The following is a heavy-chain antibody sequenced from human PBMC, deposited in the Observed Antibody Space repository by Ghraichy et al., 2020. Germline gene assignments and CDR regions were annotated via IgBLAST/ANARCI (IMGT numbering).Heavy chain of an antibody. CDR2: ISSSSRTL. D-gene: IGHD4-23*01. V-gene: IGHV3-48*02. J-gene: IGHJ6*02. CDR1: GFSFSGYS. Sequence: GGSLRLSCVGSGFSFSGYSMNWVRQSPGKGLEWISYISSSSRTLSYADSVKGRFTVSRDNAQNSLYLQMNSLRDEDTAVYYCARGSTVVRFYYYDGMDVWGQGTTVTVSS. CDR3: ARGSTVVRFYYYDGMDV.